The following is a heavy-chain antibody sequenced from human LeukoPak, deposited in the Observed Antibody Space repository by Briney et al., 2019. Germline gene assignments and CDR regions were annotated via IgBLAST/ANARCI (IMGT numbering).Heavy chain of an antibody. V-gene: IGHV1-8*01. CDR3: ARGFNNYLLAAFDP. CDR2: MNPNSGNT. D-gene: IGHD2/OR15-2a*01. CDR1: GYTFASYD. J-gene: IGHJ5*02. Sequence: GASVKVSCKASGYTFASYDINWVRQATGQGREWMGWMNPNSGNTGYAQKFQGRVTMTRNTSISTAYMELSSLRSEDTAVYYCARGFNNYLLAAFDPWGQGTLVTVSS.